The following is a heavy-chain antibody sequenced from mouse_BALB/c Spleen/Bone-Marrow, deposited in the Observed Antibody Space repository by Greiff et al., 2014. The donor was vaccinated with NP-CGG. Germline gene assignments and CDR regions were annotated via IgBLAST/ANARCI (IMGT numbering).Heavy chain of an antibody. Sequence: EVQLQQSGPGLVKPSQSLSLTCSITGYSITSSYYWNWIRQFPGNKLEWMGYISYDGINNYNPSLKNRISITRDTSKNQFFLRLNSVTTGDTATYYCAALWSEGYYFDYWGQGATLTVSS. CDR2: ISYDGIN. CDR1: GYSITSSYY. J-gene: IGHJ2*01. CDR3: AALWSEGYYFDY. V-gene: IGHV3-6*02.